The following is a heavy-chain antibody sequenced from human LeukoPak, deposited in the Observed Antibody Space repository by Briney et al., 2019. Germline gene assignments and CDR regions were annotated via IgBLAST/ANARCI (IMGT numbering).Heavy chain of an antibody. CDR1: GFTFSSYS. CDR3: ARTMTTVTTKNNWFDP. V-gene: IGHV3-21*01. Sequence: GRSLRLSCAASGFTFSSYSMNWVRQAPGKGLEWVSSISSSSSYIYYADSVKGRFTISRDNAKNSLYLQMNSLRAEDTAVYYCARTMTTVTTKNNWFDPWGQGTLVTVSS. D-gene: IGHD4-17*01. J-gene: IGHJ5*02. CDR2: ISSSSSYI.